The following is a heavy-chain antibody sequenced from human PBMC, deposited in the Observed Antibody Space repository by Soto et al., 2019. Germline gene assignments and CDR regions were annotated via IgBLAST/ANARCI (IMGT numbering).Heavy chain of an antibody. CDR1: GGSVSTGRKY. CDR2: MYKTGET. D-gene: IGHD3-10*01. CDR3: MKAHESGDFLGMSV. V-gene: IGHV4-61*01. Sequence: SETLSLTCTVSGGSVSTGRKYWGWVRQPPGKALEFIGYMYKTGETLLNSSLKSRVTLSMETSKNQFSLTLSSVTAADTAVYFCMKAHESGDFLGMSVWGPGTTVTVSS. J-gene: IGHJ6*02.